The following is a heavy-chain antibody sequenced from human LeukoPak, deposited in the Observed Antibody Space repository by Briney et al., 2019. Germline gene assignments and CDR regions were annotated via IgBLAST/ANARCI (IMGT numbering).Heavy chain of an antibody. CDR2: INHSGST. D-gene: IGHD6-19*01. CDR1: GGSFSGYY. CDR3: ARSSSGWYGYYFDY. Sequence: KPSEPLSLTCAVYGGSFSGYYWSWIRQPPGKGLEWIGEINHSGSTNYNPSLKSRVTISVDTSKNQFSLKLSSVTAADTAVYYCARSSSGWYGYYFDYWGQGTLVTVSS. V-gene: IGHV4-34*01. J-gene: IGHJ4*02.